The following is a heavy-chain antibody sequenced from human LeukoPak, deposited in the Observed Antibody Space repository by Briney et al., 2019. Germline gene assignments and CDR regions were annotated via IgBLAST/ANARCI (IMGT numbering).Heavy chain of an antibody. D-gene: IGHD6-19*01. J-gene: IGHJ6*02. Sequence: GGSLRLSCAASGFTFSSYDMQWGRQVIGKGLEWVSAIGIAGDTHYSGSVKGRFTISRENAKNSLYLQMNSLRAGDTAVYYCARDPSGRGMDVWGQGTTVTVSS. CDR1: GFTFSSYD. CDR3: ARDPSGRGMDV. CDR2: IGIAGDT. V-gene: IGHV3-13*01.